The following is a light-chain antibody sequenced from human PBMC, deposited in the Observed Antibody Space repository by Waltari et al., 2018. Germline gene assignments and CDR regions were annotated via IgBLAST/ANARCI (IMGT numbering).Light chain of an antibody. J-gene: IGLJ1*01. Sequence: QSVMTQPPSVSGAPGQRLTIPCTGRRSHIATGLAHPWYQQLPGTAPKHLIADNTNRPSVVPDRFSGSKSGTSASRAIPGLQAEDEAEYYCQSYAGSLTAYVFGTGTKVTVL. CDR1: RSHIATGLA. V-gene: IGLV1-40*01. CDR2: DNT. CDR3: QSYAGSLTAYV.